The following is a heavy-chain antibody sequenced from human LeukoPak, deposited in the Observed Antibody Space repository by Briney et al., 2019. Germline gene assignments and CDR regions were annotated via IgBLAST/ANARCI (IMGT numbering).Heavy chain of an antibody. D-gene: IGHD3-16*01. J-gene: IGHJ4*02. CDR2: IKQDGSEK. V-gene: IGHV3-7*01. CDR1: GFTFSSYG. Sequence: GRSLRLSCAASGFTFSSYGMHWVRQAPGKGLEWVANIKQDGSEKYYVDSVKGRFTISRDNAKNSLYLQMNSLRAEDTALYYCASGRQLGYWGQGTLVTVSS. CDR3: ASGRQLGY.